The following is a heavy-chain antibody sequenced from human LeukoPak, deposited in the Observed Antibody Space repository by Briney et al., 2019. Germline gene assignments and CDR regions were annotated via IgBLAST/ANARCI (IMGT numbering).Heavy chain of an antibody. CDR3: AKDITMIVVVPDY. V-gene: IGHV3-23*01. D-gene: IGHD3-22*01. Sequence: PGGSLRLSCAAYGFTFSSYAMSWVRQAPGKGLEWVSAISGSGGSTYYADSVKGRFTISRDNSKNTLYLQMNSLRAEDTAVYYCAKDITMIVVVPDYWGQGTLVTVSS. CDR2: ISGSGGST. CDR1: GFTFSSYA. J-gene: IGHJ4*02.